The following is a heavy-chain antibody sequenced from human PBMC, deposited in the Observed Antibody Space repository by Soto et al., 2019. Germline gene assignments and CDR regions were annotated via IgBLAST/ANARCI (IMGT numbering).Heavy chain of an antibody. CDR3: ARANRISTDTAMVWEHFDY. Sequence: GGSLRLSCAASGFTFSSYWMSWVRQAPGKGLDWLANIKQDVSEKYYVVSVKGRFTISRDNAKNSLYLQMNSLRAEDTAVFYCARANRISTDTAMVWEHFDYWGQGTLVTVSS. J-gene: IGHJ4*02. CDR2: IKQDVSEK. V-gene: IGHV3-7*05. CDR1: GFTFSSYW. D-gene: IGHD5-18*01.